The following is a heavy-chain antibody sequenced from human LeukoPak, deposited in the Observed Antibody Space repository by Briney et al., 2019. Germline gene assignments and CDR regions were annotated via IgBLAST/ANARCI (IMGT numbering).Heavy chain of an antibody. CDR1: GDSIDSYY. J-gene: IGHJ4*02. D-gene: IGHD5-12*01. CDR2: IYYRGTT. V-gene: IGHV4-59*12. CDR3: ARLPRYGGYDHFDY. Sequence: YPSETLSLTCTVSGDSIDSYYWSWIRQPPGKGLEWIGYIYYRGTTSYNPFLKRRVTISVDTSKNQFSLKLNSVTAADTAVYYCARLPRYGGYDHFDYWGQGILVIVSS.